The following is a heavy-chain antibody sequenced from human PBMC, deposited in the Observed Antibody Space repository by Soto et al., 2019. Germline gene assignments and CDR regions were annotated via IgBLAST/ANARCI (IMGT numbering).Heavy chain of an antibody. CDR2: INPNSGGT. J-gene: IGHJ3*02. CDR3: ARYESVAGTGEAFDI. CDR1: GYTFTGYY. Sequence: ASVKVSCKASGYTFTGYYMHWVRQAPGRGLEWMGWINPNSGGTNYAQKFQGRVTMTRDTSISTAYMELSRLRSDDTAVYYCARYESVAGTGEAFDIWGQGTMVTVSS. D-gene: IGHD6-19*01. V-gene: IGHV1-2*02.